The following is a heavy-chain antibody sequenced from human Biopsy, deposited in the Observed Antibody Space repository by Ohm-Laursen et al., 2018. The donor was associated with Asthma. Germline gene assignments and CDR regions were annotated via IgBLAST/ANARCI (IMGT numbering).Heavy chain of an antibody. CDR3: VRGSSSWHHGPFHYYYGLDV. CDR1: GGSINSSTW. Sequence: SETLSLTCTVSGGSINSSTWWSWARQPPGKGLEWIGEFFHTGSTNYSPSLESRVTVSADTSKNQFSLKLTSVTAADTAVYYCVRGSSSWHHGPFHYYYGLDVWGQGTTATVSS. J-gene: IGHJ6*02. D-gene: IGHD6-13*01. CDR2: FFHTGST. V-gene: IGHV4-4*02.